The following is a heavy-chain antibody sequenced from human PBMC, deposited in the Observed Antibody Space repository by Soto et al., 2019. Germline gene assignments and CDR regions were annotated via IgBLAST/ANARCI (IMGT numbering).Heavy chain of an antibody. CDR2: ISAYNGNT. D-gene: IGHD2-2*01. CDR3: ARVPIVVVPGSTAPPPVY. V-gene: IGHV1-18*01. CDR1: GYTFTSYG. J-gene: IGHJ4*02. Sequence: ASVKVSCKASGYTFTSYGISWVRQAPGQGLEWMGWISAYNGNTNYAQKLQGRVTMTTDTSTSTAYMELRSLRSDDTAVYYCARVPIVVVPGSTAPPPVYWGQGTLVTVSS.